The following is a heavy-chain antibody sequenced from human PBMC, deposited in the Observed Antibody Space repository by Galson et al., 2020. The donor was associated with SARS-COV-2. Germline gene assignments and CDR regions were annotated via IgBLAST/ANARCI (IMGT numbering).Heavy chain of an antibody. V-gene: IGHV4-4*02. CDR1: GDAIKTNNY. CDR2: TYYTGST. CDR3: ARRSTTGFDY. J-gene: IGHJ4*02. Sequence: SETLSLTCAVSGDAIKTNNYWTWVRQTPGKWLEWIGETYYTGSTSYKPSLKRRITISVDTSNNQFSLTLKSVTAADTAVYYCARRSTTGFDYWGQGMLVTVSS.